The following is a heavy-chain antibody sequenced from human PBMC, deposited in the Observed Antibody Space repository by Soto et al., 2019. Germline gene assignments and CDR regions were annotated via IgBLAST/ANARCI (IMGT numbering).Heavy chain of an antibody. V-gene: IGHV4-4*02. CDR2: IYHSGST. Sequence: QVQLQEAGPGLVKPSGTLSLTCAVSGGSISSSNWWSWVRQLPGRGLEWIGEIYHSGSTNYTPSLQSRVNISVDKAENQFSVKVSSVTAAYTAVYYCARGGHVSEFERRYYYYGMDVWGQGTTVVVSS. CDR3: ARGGHVSEFERRYYYYGMDV. D-gene: IGHD1-1*01. CDR1: GGSISSSNW. J-gene: IGHJ6*02.